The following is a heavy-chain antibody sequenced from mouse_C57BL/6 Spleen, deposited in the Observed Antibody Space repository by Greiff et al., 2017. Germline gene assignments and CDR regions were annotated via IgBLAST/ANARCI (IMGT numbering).Heavy chain of an antibody. J-gene: IGHJ1*03. CDR1: GYSFTDYN. V-gene: IGHV1-39*01. D-gene: IGHD1-1*01. CDR3: ASPYYYGSDGYFDV. Sequence: EVQLQQSGPELVKPGASVKISCKASGYSFTDYNMNWVKQSNGKSLEWIGVINPNYGTTSYNQKFKGKATFTVDQSSSTAYMQLNSLTSEDSAVYYCASPYYYGSDGYFDVWGTGTTVTVSA. CDR2: INPNYGTT.